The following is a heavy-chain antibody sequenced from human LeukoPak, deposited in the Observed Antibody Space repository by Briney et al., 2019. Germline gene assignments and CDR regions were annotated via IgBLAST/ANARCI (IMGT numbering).Heavy chain of an antibody. CDR2: IRSKANSYAT. CDR1: GFTFSGSA. J-gene: IGHJ6*03. CDR3: AKDTVKVSTISRVPHYTDV. D-gene: IGHD5/OR15-5a*01. V-gene: IGHV3-73*01. Sequence: GGSLRLSCAASGFTFSGSAMHWVRQASGKGLEWVGRIRSKANSYATAYAASVKGRFTISRDDSKNTAYLQMNSLRAEDTAVYYCAKDTVKVSTISRVPHYTDVWGKGTTVTISS.